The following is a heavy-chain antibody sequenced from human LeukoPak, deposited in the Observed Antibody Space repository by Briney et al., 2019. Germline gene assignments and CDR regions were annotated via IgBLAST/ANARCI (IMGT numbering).Heavy chain of an antibody. J-gene: IGHJ4*02. V-gene: IGHV1-46*03. Sequence: SVKVSCKASGYTFTSYYMHWVRQAPGQGLEWMGIINPSGGSTSYAQKFQGRVTMTRDTSTSTVYMELSSLRSEDTAVYYCATGKMATKVWDYFDYWGQGTLVTVSS. CDR3: ATGKMATKVWDYFDY. D-gene: IGHD5-24*01. CDR2: INPSGGST. CDR1: GYTFTSYY.